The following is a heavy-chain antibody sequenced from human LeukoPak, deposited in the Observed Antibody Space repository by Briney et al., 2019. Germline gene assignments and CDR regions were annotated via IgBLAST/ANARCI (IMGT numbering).Heavy chain of an antibody. CDR2: INPNSGDT. V-gene: IGHV1-2*02. Sequence: GASVKVSCKASGYTFPGYYIHWVRRAPGEGLEWMGWINPNSGDTSYAQKFQGRVTMTTDTSISTAYMELSRLRSDDTAVYYCARPSEPYYYDSSGYGDAFDIWGQGTMVTVSS. J-gene: IGHJ3*02. D-gene: IGHD3-22*01. CDR3: ARPSEPYYYDSSGYGDAFDI. CDR1: GYTFPGYY.